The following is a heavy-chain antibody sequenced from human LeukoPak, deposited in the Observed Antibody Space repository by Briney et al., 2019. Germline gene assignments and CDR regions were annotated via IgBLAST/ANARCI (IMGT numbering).Heavy chain of an antibody. CDR3: ARGSPTFVVTL. V-gene: IGHV4-61*02. CDR1: RGSISSGSYY. CDR2: IYTSGST. J-gene: IGHJ4*02. D-gene: IGHD4-23*01. Sequence: SETLSLTCTVSRGSISSGSYYWAWIRQPAGKGLEGIGRIYTSGSTDYHPSLQSRVTISLYTSKNQFSLKLSYVTAADTAVYYCARGSPTFVVTLWGQGTLVTVSS.